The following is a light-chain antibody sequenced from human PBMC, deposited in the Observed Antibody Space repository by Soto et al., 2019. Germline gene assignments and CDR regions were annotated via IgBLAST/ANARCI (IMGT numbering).Light chain of an antibody. CDR2: AAS. J-gene: IGKJ2*01. CDR3: QQSYSTPMYT. Sequence: DIQMTQSPSSLSASVGDRVTITCRASQRISSYLNWYQQKPGKAPKLLIYAASSLQSGVPSRFSGSGSGTDFTLTISSLQPEDFATYYCQQSYSTPMYTCGQGTKLEIK. V-gene: IGKV1-39*01. CDR1: QRISSY.